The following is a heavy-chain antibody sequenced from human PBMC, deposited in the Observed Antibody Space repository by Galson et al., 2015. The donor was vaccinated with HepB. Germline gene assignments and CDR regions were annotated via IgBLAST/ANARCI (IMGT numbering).Heavy chain of an antibody. CDR2: INPSGGST. J-gene: IGHJ4*02. Sequence: SVKVSCKASGYTFTSYYMHWVRQAPGQGLEWMGIINPSGGSTSYAQKLQGRVTMTRDTSTSTVYMELSSLRSEDTAVYYCARDVQPRTGYFDYWGQGTLVTVSS. CDR3: ARDVQPRTGYFDY. CDR1: GYTFTSYY. V-gene: IGHV1-46*04. D-gene: IGHD1-1*01.